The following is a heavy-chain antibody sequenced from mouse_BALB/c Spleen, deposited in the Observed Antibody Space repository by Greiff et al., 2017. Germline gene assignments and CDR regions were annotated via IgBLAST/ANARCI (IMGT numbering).Heavy chain of an antibody. J-gene: IGHJ3*01. D-gene: IGHD5-1-1*01. CDR3: ARPLRYRGGFAY. Sequence: EVKLQESGGGLVKPGGSLKLSCAASGFTFSDYYMYWVRQTPEKRLEWVATISDGGSYTYYPDSVKGRFTISRDNAKNNLYLQMSSLKSEDTAMYYCARPLRYRGGFAYWGQGTLVTVSA. V-gene: IGHV5-4*02. CDR2: ISDGGSYT. CDR1: GFTFSDYY.